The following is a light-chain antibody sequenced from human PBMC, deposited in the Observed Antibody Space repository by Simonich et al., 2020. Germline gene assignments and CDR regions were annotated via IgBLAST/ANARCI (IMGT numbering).Light chain of an antibody. J-gene: IGKJ2*01. Sequence: DIVMTQTPLSLSVTPGQPASISCKSSQSLLHSDGKTYLYWYLQKPGQSPQLLIYEVSHRFSGVPDRFSGSGSGTDFTRKISRVEAEDVGVYYCMQSIQLLYTFGQGTKLEIK. V-gene: IGKV2D-29*02. CDR3: MQSIQLLYT. CDR1: QSLLHSDGKTY. CDR2: EVS.